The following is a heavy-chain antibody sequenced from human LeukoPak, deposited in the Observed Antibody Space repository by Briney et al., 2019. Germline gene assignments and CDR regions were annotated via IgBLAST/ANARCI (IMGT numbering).Heavy chain of an antibody. Sequence: GGPLRLSCAASGFTFSNYWINWVRQAPGKGLEWVSAISGSGGSTYYADSVKGRFTISRDNSKNTLYLQMNSLRAEDTAVYYCASGESNAFDIWGQGTMVTVSS. CDR2: ISGSGGST. CDR3: ASGESNAFDI. J-gene: IGHJ3*02. CDR1: GFTFSNYW. V-gene: IGHV3-23*01.